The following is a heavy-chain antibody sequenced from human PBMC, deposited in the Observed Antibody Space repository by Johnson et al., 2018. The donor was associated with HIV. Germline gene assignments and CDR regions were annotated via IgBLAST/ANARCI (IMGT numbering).Heavy chain of an antibody. V-gene: IGHV3-30-3*01. CDR2: ISYDGSNK. Sequence: VQLVESGGGVVQPRRSLRLSCAASGFTFSSYAMHWVRQAPGKGLEWVAVISYDGSNKYYADSVKGRFTISRDNSKNTLYLQMDSLRAEDSAMYYCARDGVYSSPHDAFDIWGQGTMVTVSS. CDR1: GFTFSSYA. D-gene: IGHD6-13*01. CDR3: ARDGVYSSPHDAFDI. J-gene: IGHJ3*02.